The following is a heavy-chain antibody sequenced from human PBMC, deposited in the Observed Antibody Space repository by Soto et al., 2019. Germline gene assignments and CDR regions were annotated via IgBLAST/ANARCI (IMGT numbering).Heavy chain of an antibody. CDR1: GGSISSSSYY. V-gene: IGHV4-39*01. J-gene: IGHJ5*02. D-gene: IGHD3-10*01. CDR3: ARLWFGERNLWFDP. Sequence: SETLSLTCTVSGGSISSSSYYWGWIRQPPGKGLEWIGSIYYSGSTYYNPSLKSRVTISVHTSKNQFSLKLSSVTAAVTAGYYCARLWFGERNLWFDPWGQGTLVTVSS. CDR2: IYYSGST.